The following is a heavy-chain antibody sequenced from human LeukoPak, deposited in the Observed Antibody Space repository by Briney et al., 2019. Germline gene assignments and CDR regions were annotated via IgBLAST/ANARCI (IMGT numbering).Heavy chain of an antibody. CDR2: ISYDGSNK. D-gene: IGHD5-18*01. Sequence: PGGSLTLSCAASGFTLSSYRMHWVRQAPGKGLEWVAVISYDGSNKYYADSVKGRFTISRNNSKNTLYLQMNSPRAEDTAVYYCAKEKYSLDYWGQGTLVTVSS. CDR3: AKEKYSLDY. J-gene: IGHJ4*02. CDR1: GFTLSSYR. V-gene: IGHV3-30*18.